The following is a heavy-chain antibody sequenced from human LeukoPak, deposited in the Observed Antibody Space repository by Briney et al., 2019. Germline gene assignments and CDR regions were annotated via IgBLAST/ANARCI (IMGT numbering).Heavy chain of an antibody. D-gene: IGHD2-2*02. V-gene: IGHV3-74*01. J-gene: IGHJ4*02. CDR3: VREFYCSSTSCYKRSFDY. Sequence: GGSLRLSCAASGFTFSDYYMSWIRRAPGKGLVWVSRINSDGSSTTYADSVKGRFTISRDNAKNTLYLQMNSLRAEDTAVYYCVREFYCSSTSCYKRSFDYWGQGTLVTVSS. CDR2: INSDGSST. CDR1: GFTFSDYY.